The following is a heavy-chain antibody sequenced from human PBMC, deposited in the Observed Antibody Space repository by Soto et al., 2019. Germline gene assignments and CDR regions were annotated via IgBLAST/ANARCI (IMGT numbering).Heavy chain of an antibody. V-gene: IGHV1-2*02. CDR3: ARVRQPVLAYFDY. Sequence: QVQLVQSGAEVKKPGASVKVSCKTSGYAFTGFYIHWVRQAPGQGLEWMGWISPNTGGTSYAQKFQGRVTMTRDTSISTAYMELTRLRSDDTAVFYCARVRQPVLAYFDYWGQGTLVTVSS. J-gene: IGHJ4*02. CDR1: GYAFTGFY. CDR2: ISPNTGGT. D-gene: IGHD3-3*01.